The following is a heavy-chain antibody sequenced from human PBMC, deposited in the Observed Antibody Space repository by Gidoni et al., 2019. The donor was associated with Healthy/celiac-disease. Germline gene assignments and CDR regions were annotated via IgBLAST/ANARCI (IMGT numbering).Heavy chain of an antibody. CDR1: GGSFSGYY. CDR3: ARAVGYSYGRPHWYFDL. J-gene: IGHJ2*01. CDR2: INHSGST. Sequence: QVQLQQWGAGLLKPSETLSLTCAVYGGSFSGYYWSWIRQPPGKGLEWIGEINHSGSTNYNPSLKSRVTISVDTSKNQFSLKLSSVTAADTAVYYCARAVGYSYGRPHWYFDLWGRGTLVTVSS. D-gene: IGHD5-18*01. V-gene: IGHV4-34*01.